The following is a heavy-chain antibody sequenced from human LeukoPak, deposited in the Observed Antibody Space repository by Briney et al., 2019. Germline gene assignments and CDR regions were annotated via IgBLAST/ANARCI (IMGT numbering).Heavy chain of an antibody. D-gene: IGHD1-26*01. V-gene: IGHV4-4*07. CDR1: GGSISSYY. J-gene: IGHJ4*02. CDR2: IYTSGST. Sequence: PSETLSLTCTVSGGSISSYYWSWIRQPAGKGLEWIGRIYTSGSTNYTPSLKSRVTMSVDTYKNQFSLKLSSVTAADTALYYCARDLVGATGFFYFDYWGQGTLVTVSS. CDR3: ARDLVGATGFFYFDY.